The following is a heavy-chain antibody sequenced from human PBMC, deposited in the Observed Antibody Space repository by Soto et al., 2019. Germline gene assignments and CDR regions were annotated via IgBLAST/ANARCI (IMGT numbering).Heavy chain of an antibody. CDR3: ARDSVHYFDY. CDR2: IYYSGST. D-gene: IGHD3-10*01. Sequence: NPSETLSLTCTVSGGSIGSGDYYWSWIRQPPGKGLEWIGYIYYSGSTYYNPSLKSRVTISVDTSKNQFPLKLSSVTAADTAVYYCARDSVHYFDYWGQGTLVTASS. J-gene: IGHJ4*02. V-gene: IGHV4-30-4*01. CDR1: GGSIGSGDYY.